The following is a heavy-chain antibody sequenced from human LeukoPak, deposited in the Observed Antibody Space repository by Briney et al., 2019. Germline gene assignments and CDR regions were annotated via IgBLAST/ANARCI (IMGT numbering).Heavy chain of an antibody. D-gene: IGHD5-12*01. CDR1: GYSISSGYY. Sequence: SETLSLTCTVSGYSISSGYYWGWIRQPPGKGLEWIGSINHSGSTYYNPSLKSRVTISVDTSKNQFSLKLSSVTAADTAVYYCASLSGHGWFDPWGQGILVTVSS. V-gene: IGHV4-38-2*02. CDR3: ASLSGHGWFDP. CDR2: INHSGST. J-gene: IGHJ5*02.